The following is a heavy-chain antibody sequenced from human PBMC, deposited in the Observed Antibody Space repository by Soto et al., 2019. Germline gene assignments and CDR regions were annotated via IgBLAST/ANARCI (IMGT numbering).Heavy chain of an antibody. J-gene: IGHJ4*02. D-gene: IGHD2-15*01. V-gene: IGHV3-73*01. Sequence: EVQLVESGGGLVQPGGSLKLSCAASGFALSDSAVHWVRQASGKGLEWVGRSRSKANTYATAYAESVNGRFTISRDESMNTAYLQMNSLKTEDTAVYYCSSVRSYCSGGTCPQGPPPFDYWGQGTLVTVSS. CDR1: GFALSDSA. CDR3: SSVRSYCSGGTCPQGPPPFDY. CDR2: SRSKANTYAT.